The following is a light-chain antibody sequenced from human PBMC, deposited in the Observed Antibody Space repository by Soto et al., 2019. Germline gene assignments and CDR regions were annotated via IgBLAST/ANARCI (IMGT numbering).Light chain of an antibody. Sequence: SHELTQPPSVSVSPGQTASITCSGDKLGDKYACWYQQKPGQSPVLVIYQHSKRPSGIPERFSGSNSGNTATLTISGTQAMDEADYYCQAWDSSTDVVFGGGTQLTVL. CDR1: KLGDKY. CDR3: QAWDSSTDVV. V-gene: IGLV3-1*01. J-gene: IGLJ2*01. CDR2: QHS.